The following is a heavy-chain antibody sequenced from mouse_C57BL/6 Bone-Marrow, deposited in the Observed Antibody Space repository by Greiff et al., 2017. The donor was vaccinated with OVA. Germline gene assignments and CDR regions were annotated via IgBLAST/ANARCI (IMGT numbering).Heavy chain of an antibody. V-gene: IGHV1-9*01. CDR2: ILPGSGST. CDR1: GYTFTGYW. J-gene: IGHJ3*01. D-gene: IGHD1-1*01. Sequence: VKLMESGAELMKPGASVKLSCKATGYTFTGYWIEWVKQRPGHGLEWIGEILPGSGSTNYNEKFKGKATFTADTSSNTAYMQLSSLTTEDSAIYYCARARRFHYYGSSYAWFAYWGQGTLVTVSA. CDR3: ARARRFHYYGSSYAWFAY.